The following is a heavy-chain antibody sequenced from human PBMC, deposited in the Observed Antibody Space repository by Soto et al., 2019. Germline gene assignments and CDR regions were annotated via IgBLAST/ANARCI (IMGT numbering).Heavy chain of an antibody. J-gene: IGHJ6*02. V-gene: IGHV2-70*11. CDR2: IDWDDDK. Sequence: SGPTLVNPTQTLTLTCTFSGFSLSTSGMCVSWIRQPPGKALEWLARIDWDDDKYYSTSLKTRLTISKDTSKNQVVLTMTNMDPVDTATYYCARTISRTSNYYYYYDMDVWGQGTTVTVSS. CDR3: ARTISRTSNYYYYYDMDV. CDR1: GFSLSTSGMC. D-gene: IGHD4-4*01.